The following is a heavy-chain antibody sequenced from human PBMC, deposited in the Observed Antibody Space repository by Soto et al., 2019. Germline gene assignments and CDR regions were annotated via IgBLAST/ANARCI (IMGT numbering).Heavy chain of an antibody. D-gene: IGHD6-6*01. CDR1: GGSISSYY. V-gene: IGHV4-59*08. CDR2: IYYSGST. J-gene: IGHJ4*02. CDR3: AILWGSSVDY. Sequence: QVQLQESGPGLVKPSETLSLTCTVSGGSISSYYWSWIRQPPGKGLEWIGYIYYSGSTNYNPSLNSRGTRSLDTSKTQFSLKLSSVTAADTAVYYCAILWGSSVDYWGQGTLVTVSS.